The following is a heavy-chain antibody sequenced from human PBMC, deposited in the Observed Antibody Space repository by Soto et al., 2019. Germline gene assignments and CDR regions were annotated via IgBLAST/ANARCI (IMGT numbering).Heavy chain of an antibody. D-gene: IGHD3-9*01. CDR1: GFTFSSYA. Sequence: GGSLRLSCAASGFTFSSYAMSWVRQAPGKGLEWVSAISGSGGSTYYADSVKGRFTISRDNSKNTLYLQMNSLRSEDTAMYYCTRVNTIFLNPDYYSYDMDVWGQGTTVTVSS. J-gene: IGHJ6*02. CDR3: TRVNTIFLNPDYYSYDMDV. CDR2: ISGSGGST. V-gene: IGHV3-23*01.